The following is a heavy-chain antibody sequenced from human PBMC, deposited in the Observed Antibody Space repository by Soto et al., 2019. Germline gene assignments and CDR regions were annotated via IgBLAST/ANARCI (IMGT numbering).Heavy chain of an antibody. J-gene: IGHJ4*02. D-gene: IGHD1-1*01. V-gene: IGHV1-18*01. CDR3: ARGRYGDY. CDR2: ISAHNGNT. CDR1: GYAFTTYG. Sequence: QVHLVQSGAEVKKPGASVKVSCQASGYAFTTYGITWVRQAPGQGLEWMGWISAHNGNTNYAYKLQGRVTVTRDTSTSTAYMELRSLRSDDTAVYYCARGRYGDYWGQGALVTVSS.